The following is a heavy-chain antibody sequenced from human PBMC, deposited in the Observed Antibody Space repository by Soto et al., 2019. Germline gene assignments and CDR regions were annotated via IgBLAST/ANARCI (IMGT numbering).Heavy chain of an antibody. D-gene: IGHD5-12*01. CDR1: GDSISSHNW. CDR2: IYHGGST. J-gene: IGHJ4*02. CDR3: AKYSGHDWVALDY. V-gene: IGHV4-4*02. Sequence: QVQLQESGPGLVKPSGTLSLTCAVSGDSISSHNWWTWVRQPPGRGLEWIGEIYHGGSTSYNPSLKSPVIISVDQSKNLFSLKLNSVTAADTAVYFCAKYSGHDWVALDYWGQGTLVTVSS.